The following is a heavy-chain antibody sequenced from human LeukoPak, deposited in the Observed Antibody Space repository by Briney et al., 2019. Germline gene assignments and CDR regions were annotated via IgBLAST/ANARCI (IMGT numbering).Heavy chain of an antibody. CDR1: GFTFSSYA. J-gene: IGHJ4*02. Sequence: PGGSLRLSCAASGFTFSSYAMHWVRQAPGKGLEWVAVISNDGSNKYYADSVKGRFTISRDNSKNTLYLQMNSRGAEDTALYYCARASRGYSYGSGYWGQGTLVTVSS. CDR3: ARASRGYSYGSGY. D-gene: IGHD5-18*01. V-gene: IGHV3-30-3*01. CDR2: ISNDGSNK.